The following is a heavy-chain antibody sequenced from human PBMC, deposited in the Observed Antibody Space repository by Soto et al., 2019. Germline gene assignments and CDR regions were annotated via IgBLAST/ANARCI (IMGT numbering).Heavy chain of an antibody. CDR3: ARVSFIYYYDSSGSLTIFDY. V-gene: IGHV4-59*12. J-gene: IGHJ4*02. Sequence: SEPLSLPCTVAGGSISGYYWNWIRQPPGMSLEWITYIYSTGSTNYNPSLKSRVTISVDTSKNQFSLKLSSVTAADTAVYYCARVSFIYYYDSSGSLTIFDYWGQGTLVTSP. D-gene: IGHD3-22*01. CDR2: IYSTGST. CDR1: GGSISGYY.